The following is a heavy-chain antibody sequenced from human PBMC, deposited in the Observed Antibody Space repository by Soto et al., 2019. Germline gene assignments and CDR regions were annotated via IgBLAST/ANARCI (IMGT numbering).Heavy chain of an antibody. CDR2: ISSSSSYT. J-gene: IGHJ6*02. CDR1: GFTFSDYY. Sequence: EGSLRLSCAASGFTFSDYYMSWIRQAPGKGLEWVSYISSSSSYTNYADSVKGRFTISRDNAKNSLYLQMNSLRAEDTAVYYCARTGFSGWPNYYHYGMDVWGQGTTVTVSS. D-gene: IGHD6-19*01. CDR3: ARTGFSGWPNYYHYGMDV. V-gene: IGHV3-11*06.